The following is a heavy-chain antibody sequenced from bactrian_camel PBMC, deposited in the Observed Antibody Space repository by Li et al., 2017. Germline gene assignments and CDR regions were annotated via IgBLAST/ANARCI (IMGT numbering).Heavy chain of an antibody. CDR3: AAYLAVSRCHASLEASLYTE. J-gene: IGHJ4*01. V-gene: IGHV3S55*01. CDR1: GLTYMTYY. Sequence: HVQLVESGGTSVQAGGSLNISCAVSGLTYMTYYMAWFRQSPEKEREGVAAVDFDGSTQYADSVKGRFTIAKDNTKNTLYLEMNSLEPDDSAMYFCAAYLAVSRCHASLEASLYTEWGQGTQVTVS. CDR2: VDFDGST. D-gene: IGHD3*01.